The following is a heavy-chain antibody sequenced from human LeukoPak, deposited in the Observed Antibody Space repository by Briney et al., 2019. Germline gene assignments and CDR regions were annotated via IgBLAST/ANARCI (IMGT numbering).Heavy chain of an antibody. CDR2: IYTSGST. J-gene: IGHJ1*01. CDR3: ARLTLYSSSWYFFQH. D-gene: IGHD6-13*01. V-gene: IGHV4-4*09. CDR1: GGSISNYY. Sequence: SETLSLTCTVSGGSISNYYWSWIRQPPGKGLEWIGYIYTSGSTNYNPSLKSRVTISVDTSKNHFSLKLSSVTAADTAVYYCARLTLYSSSWYFFQHWGQGTLVTVSS.